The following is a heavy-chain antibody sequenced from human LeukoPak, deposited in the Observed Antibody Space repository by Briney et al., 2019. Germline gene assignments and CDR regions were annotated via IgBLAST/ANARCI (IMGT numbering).Heavy chain of an antibody. J-gene: IGHJ4*02. CDR1: GFNVSGKY. CDR3: VSRAGSPWGPFDD. D-gene: IGHD7-27*01. V-gene: IGHV3-23*01. Sequence: GGSLRLSCVASGFNVSGKYMTWVRQAPGKGLEWVSSISRGGVITYYADSVKGRFTISRDNSNNTLYLHMNSLRAEDTAVYYCVSRAGSPWGPFDDWGQGTLVTVSS. CDR2: ISRGGVIT.